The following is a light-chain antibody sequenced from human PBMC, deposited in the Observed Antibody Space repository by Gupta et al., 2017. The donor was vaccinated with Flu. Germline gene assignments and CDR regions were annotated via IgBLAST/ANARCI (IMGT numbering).Light chain of an antibody. Sequence: ATLSVSPGERATLSCRASQSVSSNLAWYQQKPGQAPRLLIYGASTRATGIPARFSGSGSGTEFTLTISSRQSEDFAVYYCQQYYNWPPPTFGGGTKVEIK. J-gene: IGKJ4*01. CDR3: QQYYNWPPPT. CDR2: GAS. CDR1: QSVSSN. V-gene: IGKV3-15*01.